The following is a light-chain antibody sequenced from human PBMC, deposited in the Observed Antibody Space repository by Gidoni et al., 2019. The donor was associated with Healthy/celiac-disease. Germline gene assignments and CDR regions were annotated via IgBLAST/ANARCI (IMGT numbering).Light chain of an antibody. CDR3: AAWDDSLNGHWV. V-gene: IGLV1-44*01. CDR1: SSNIGSNT. CDR2: SNN. Sequence: PGQRVTISCSGSSSNIGSNTVNWYQQLPGTAPKLLIYSNNQRPSGVPDRFSGSKSGTSASLAISGLQSEDEADYYCAAWDDSLNGHWVFGGGTKLTVL. J-gene: IGLJ3*02.